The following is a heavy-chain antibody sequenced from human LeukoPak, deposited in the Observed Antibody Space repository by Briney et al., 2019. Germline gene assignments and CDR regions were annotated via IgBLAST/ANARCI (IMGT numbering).Heavy chain of an antibody. D-gene: IGHD5-18*01. Sequence: GASVKVSCKASGYTFTSYYMHWVRQAPGQGLEWMGIINPIFGTANYAQKFQGRVTITTDESTSTAYMELSSLRSEDTAVYYCARENTAMVDNWFDPWGQGTLVTVSS. CDR1: GYTFTSYY. V-gene: IGHV1-46*01. CDR3: ARENTAMVDNWFDP. J-gene: IGHJ5*02. CDR2: INPIFGTA.